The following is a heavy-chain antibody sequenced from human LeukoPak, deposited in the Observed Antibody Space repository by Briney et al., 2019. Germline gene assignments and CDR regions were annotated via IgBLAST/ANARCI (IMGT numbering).Heavy chain of an antibody. Sequence: AGSLTLTCAASGFAFNTYDLAWARQAPGQGLEWVSGISNSCSSKYYAVSMKGRFTISRDNSKNTLSLQMNSPRVEDTAVHYWAQREYSSSSRAYYFDYWGHGTLVTISS. CDR1: GFAFNTYD. CDR3: AQREYSSSSRAYYFDY. V-gene: IGHV3-23*01. CDR2: ISNSCSSK. D-gene: IGHD6-6*01. J-gene: IGHJ4*01.